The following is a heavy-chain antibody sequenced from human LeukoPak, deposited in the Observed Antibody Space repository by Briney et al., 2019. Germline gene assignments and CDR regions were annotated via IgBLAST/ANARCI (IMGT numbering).Heavy chain of an antibody. CDR2: IRYDGSNK. V-gene: IGHV3-30*02. CDR3: AKEDFSSTNCFFDY. D-gene: IGHD2-2*01. J-gene: IGHJ4*02. CDR1: GFTFSSYG. Sequence: QAGGSLRLSCAASGFTFSSYGMHWVRQAPGKGLEWVAFIRYDGSNKYYGDSVKGRFTISRDNSKNTLYLQMNSLRAEDTAVYYWAKEDFSSTNCFFDYWGQGTLVTVSS.